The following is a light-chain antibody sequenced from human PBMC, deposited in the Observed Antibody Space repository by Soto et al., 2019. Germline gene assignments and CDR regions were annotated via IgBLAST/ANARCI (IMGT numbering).Light chain of an antibody. J-gene: IGKJ3*01. CDR3: QPSDNLPFT. Sequence: DIQMTQSPSSLSASVGDRVTITCQASQDINNYLNWYQQKPGKAPKLLIYDASNLETGVPSRFSGSGSGTDFTFTISSLQPEDIATYFCQPSDNLPFTFGPGTKVDIK. V-gene: IGKV1-33*01. CDR1: QDINNY. CDR2: DAS.